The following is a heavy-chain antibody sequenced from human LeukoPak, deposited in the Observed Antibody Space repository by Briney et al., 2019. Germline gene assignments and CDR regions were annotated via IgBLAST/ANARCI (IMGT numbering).Heavy chain of an antibody. CDR3: AKDRIAAAGGLNWFDP. CDR2: ISGSGGST. CDR1: GFTFSSYA. J-gene: IGHJ5*02. Sequence: GGSLRLSCAASGFTFSSYAMSWVRQAPGKGLEWVSAISGSGGSTYYADSVKGRFTISRDNSKNTLYLQMNSLRAEDTAVYYCAKDRIAAAGGLNWFDPWGQGILVTVSS. V-gene: IGHV3-23*01. D-gene: IGHD6-13*01.